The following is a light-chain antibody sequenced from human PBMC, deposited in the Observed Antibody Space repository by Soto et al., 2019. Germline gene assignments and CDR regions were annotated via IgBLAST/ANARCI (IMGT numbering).Light chain of an antibody. CDR1: SSNIGAGYD. V-gene: IGLV1-40*01. CDR3: QPNNSNGGVSY. J-gene: IGLJ2*01. Sequence: SVLMQPPSWSGLPGQRGTISCTGSSSNIGAGYDVHWYQQLPGTAPKLLIYGNNNRPSGVPDRFSGSKSGTSASLAIPGLRPGGGADYSCQPNNSNGGVSYFGGGTK. CDR2: GNN.